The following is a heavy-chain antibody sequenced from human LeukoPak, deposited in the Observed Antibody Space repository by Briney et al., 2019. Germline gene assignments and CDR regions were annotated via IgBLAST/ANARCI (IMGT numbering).Heavy chain of an antibody. J-gene: IGHJ4*02. D-gene: IGHD2-15*01. CDR3: ARDIFAATAGQPAVGYCSGGSCYPDY. V-gene: IGHV3-21*01. Sequence: SGGSLRLSCAASGFTFSSYSMNWVRQAPGKGLEWVSSISSSSSYIYYADSVKGRFTISRDNAKNSLYLQMNSLRAEDTAVYYCARDIFAATAGQPAVGYCSGGSCYPDYWGQGTLVTVSS. CDR2: ISSSSSYI. CDR1: GFTFSSYS.